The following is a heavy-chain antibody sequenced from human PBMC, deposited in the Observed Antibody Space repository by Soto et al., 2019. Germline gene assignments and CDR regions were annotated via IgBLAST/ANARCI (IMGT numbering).Heavy chain of an antibody. V-gene: IGHV6-1*01. CDR1: GDSVSSNSAA. CDR2: TYYRPKWYN. CDR3: ARGRAVGRGDWLDP. Sequence: PSQTLSLTCDISGDSVSSNSAAWNWIRQSPSRGLEWLGRTYYRPKWYNDYAVSVRGRITINPDTSKNQFSLQLKSVTPDDTAVYYCARGRAVGRGDWLDPWGQGTQVTVSS. D-gene: IGHD6-13*01. J-gene: IGHJ5*02.